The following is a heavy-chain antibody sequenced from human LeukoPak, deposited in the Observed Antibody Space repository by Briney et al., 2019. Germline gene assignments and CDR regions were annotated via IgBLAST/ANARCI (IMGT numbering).Heavy chain of an antibody. Sequence: PSETLSLTCTVSGGSISSYYWSWIRQPPGKGLGWIGYIYYSGSTNYNPSLKSRVTISVDTSKNQFSLKLSPVTAADTAVYYCARQQYSSGWYGYYYYYMDVWGKGTTVTISS. V-gene: IGHV4-59*08. CDR1: GGSISSYY. CDR2: IYYSGST. D-gene: IGHD6-19*01. CDR3: ARQQYSSGWYGYYYYYMDV. J-gene: IGHJ6*03.